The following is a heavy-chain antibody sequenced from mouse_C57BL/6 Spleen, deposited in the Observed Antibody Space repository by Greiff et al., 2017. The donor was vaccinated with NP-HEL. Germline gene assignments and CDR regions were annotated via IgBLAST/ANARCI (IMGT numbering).Heavy chain of an antibody. CDR3: ARITTDDFDY. J-gene: IGHJ2*01. CDR2: IYPGDGDT. Sequence: QVQLQQSGPELVKPGASVKISCKASGYAFSSSWMNWVKQRPGKGLEWIGRIYPGDGDTNYNGKFKGKATLTADKSSSSAYMQLSSLTSEDSAVYFWARITTDDFDYWGQGTTLTVSS. V-gene: IGHV1-82*01. D-gene: IGHD2-4*01. CDR1: GYAFSSSW.